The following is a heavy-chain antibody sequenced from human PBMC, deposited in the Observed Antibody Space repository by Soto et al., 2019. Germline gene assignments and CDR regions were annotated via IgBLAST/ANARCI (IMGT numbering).Heavy chain of an antibody. Sequence: PGGSLRLSCAASGFTFSSYSMNWVRQAPGKGLEWVSSISSSSSYIYYADSVKGRFTISRDNAKNSLYLQMNSLRAEDTAVYYCARGSDIVVVVAAFDYWGQGTLVTVSS. CDR1: GFTFSSYS. CDR3: ARGSDIVVVVAAFDY. V-gene: IGHV3-21*01. J-gene: IGHJ4*02. D-gene: IGHD2-15*01. CDR2: ISSSSSYI.